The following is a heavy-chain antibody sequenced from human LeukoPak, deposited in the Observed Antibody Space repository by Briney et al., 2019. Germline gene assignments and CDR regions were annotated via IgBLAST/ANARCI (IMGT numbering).Heavy chain of an antibody. Sequence: ASVKVSCKASGYTFTSYGISWVRQAPGQGLEWMGWISAYNGNTNYAQKLQGRVTMTTDTSTSTAYMELRSLRSDDTAVYYCARGITGTLYYYYYGMDVWGQGPRSPSP. CDR1: GYTFTSYG. CDR3: ARGITGTLYYYYYGMDV. CDR2: ISAYNGNT. D-gene: IGHD1-20*01. J-gene: IGHJ6*02. V-gene: IGHV1-18*01.